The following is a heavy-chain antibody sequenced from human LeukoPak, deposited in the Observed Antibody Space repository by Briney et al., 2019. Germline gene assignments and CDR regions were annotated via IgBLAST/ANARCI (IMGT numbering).Heavy chain of an antibody. CDR2: INPNSGGT. V-gene: IGHV1-2*02. Sequence: ASVKVSCKTSGYTFTGYYMHWVRQAPGQGLEWMGWINPNSGGTNYAQKFQGRVTMTRDTSISTAYMELSRLRSDDTAVYYCVRDRTKYCSSTSCPLDYWGQGTLVTVSS. J-gene: IGHJ4*02. D-gene: IGHD2-2*01. CDR3: VRDRTKYCSSTSCPLDY. CDR1: GYTFTGYY.